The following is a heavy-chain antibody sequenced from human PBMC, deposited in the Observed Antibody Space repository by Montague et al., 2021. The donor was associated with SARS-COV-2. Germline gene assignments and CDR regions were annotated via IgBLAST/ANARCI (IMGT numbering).Heavy chain of an antibody. CDR1: GGSFSGYY. CDR3: AREGSGRGYYYYGMDV. J-gene: IGHJ6*02. V-gene: IGHV4-59*01. D-gene: IGHD3-10*01. Sequence: SETLSLTCAVHGGSFSGYYWSWIRQPPGKGLEWIGYIYYSGSTNYNPSLKSRVTISVDTSKNQFSLKLSSVTAADTAVYYCAREGSGRGYYYYGMDVWGQGTTVTVSS. CDR2: IYYSGST.